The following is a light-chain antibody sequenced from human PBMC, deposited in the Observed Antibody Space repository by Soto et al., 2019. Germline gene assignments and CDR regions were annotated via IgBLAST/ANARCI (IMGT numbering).Light chain of an antibody. CDR2: DAS. V-gene: IGKV3-11*01. Sequence: ELVLTQSPATLSLSPGERATLSCRASQSVSSSLAWYQQKPGQAPRLLISDASNRATGVPARFSGSGSGTDCTLNISSLAPVDFAVYSCQPRNTFGGGTKVEIK. CDR3: QPRNT. J-gene: IGKJ4*01. CDR1: QSVSSS.